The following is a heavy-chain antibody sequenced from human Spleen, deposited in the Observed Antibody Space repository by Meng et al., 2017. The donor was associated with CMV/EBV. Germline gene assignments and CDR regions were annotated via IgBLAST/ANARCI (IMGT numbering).Heavy chain of an antibody. Sequence: GGSLRLSCAASGFTVSSNYMSWVRQTPGKGLEWVSVIYSGGNTYYADSVKGRFTISRDNFKNTLYLQMNSLRPEDTAVYYCARDSPSLYSSSPGIDFWGQGTLVTVSS. CDR1: GFTVSSNY. CDR3: ARDSPSLYSSSPGIDF. D-gene: IGHD6-6*01. CDR2: IYSGGNT. V-gene: IGHV3-66*02. J-gene: IGHJ4*02.